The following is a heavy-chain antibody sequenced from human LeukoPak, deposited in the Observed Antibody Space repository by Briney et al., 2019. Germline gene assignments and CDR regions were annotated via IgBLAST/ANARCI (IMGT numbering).Heavy chain of an antibody. V-gene: IGHV3-53*01. D-gene: IGHD3-9*01. CDR1: EFSVGSNY. Sequence: PGGSLRLSCAASEFSVGSNYMTWVRQAPGKGLEWVSLIYSGGSTYYADSVKGRFTISRDNSKNTLYLQMNSLRAEDTAVYYCANLKRILTEDYWGQGTLVTVSS. CDR2: IYSGGST. CDR3: ANLKRILTEDY. J-gene: IGHJ4*02.